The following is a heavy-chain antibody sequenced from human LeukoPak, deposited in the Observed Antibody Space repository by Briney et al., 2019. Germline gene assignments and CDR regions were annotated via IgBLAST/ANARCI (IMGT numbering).Heavy chain of an antibody. CDR2: ISAYNGNT. CDR1: GYTFTSYG. V-gene: IGHV1-18*01. D-gene: IGHD2-2*01. Sequence: ASVKVSCKASGYTFTSYGISWVRQAPGQGLEWMGWISAYNGNTNYAQKLQGRVTMTTDTSTSTAYMELRSLRSDDTAVYYCARARRQVVVPAAIVGFYYMDVWGKGTTVTVSS. CDR3: ARARRQVVVPAAIVGFYYMDV. J-gene: IGHJ6*03.